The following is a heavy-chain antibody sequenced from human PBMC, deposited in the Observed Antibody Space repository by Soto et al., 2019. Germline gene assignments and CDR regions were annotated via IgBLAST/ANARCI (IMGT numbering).Heavy chain of an antibody. CDR2: ISYDGSNK. CDR3: AKDRMGAGVRGYFDY. CDR1: GFTFSSYG. V-gene: IGHV3-30*18. Sequence: QVQLVESGGGVVQPGKSLRLSCAGSGFTFSSYGMDWVRQAPGKGLEWVAVISYDGSNKYYADSVKGRFTISRDNSKNTLYLQRSSLRADDTAVYYCAKDRMGAGVRGYFDYWCQGTLVTVSS. D-gene: IGHD3-10*01. J-gene: IGHJ4*02.